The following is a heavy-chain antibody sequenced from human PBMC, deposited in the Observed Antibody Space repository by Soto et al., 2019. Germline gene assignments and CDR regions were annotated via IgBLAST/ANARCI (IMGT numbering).Heavy chain of an antibody. D-gene: IGHD4-17*01. CDR2: MNPNSGNT. J-gene: IGHJ6*02. CDR3: AKDYGDYANYGMDV. V-gene: IGHV1-8*01. Sequence: ASVKVSCKASGYTFTSYDINWVRQATGQGLEWMGWMNPNSGNTGYAQKFQGRVTMTRNTSISTGYMELSSLRSEDTAVYYCAKDYGDYANYGMDVWGQGTTVIVSS. CDR1: GYTFTSYD.